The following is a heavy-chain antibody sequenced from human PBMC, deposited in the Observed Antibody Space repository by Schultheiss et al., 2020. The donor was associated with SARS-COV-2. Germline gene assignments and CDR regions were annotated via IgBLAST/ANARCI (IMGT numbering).Heavy chain of an antibody. CDR3: ARLGNDRTGTTSPVGHYMDV. CDR2: ISSSSSYI. Sequence: GGSLRLSCAASGFTFSSYSMNWVRQAPGKGLEWVSSISSSSSYIYYADSVKGRFTISRDNAKNSLYLQMNSLRAEDTAVYSCARLGNDRTGTTSPVGHYMDVWGKGTTVTVSS. CDR1: GFTFSSYS. V-gene: IGHV3-21*01. J-gene: IGHJ6*03. D-gene: IGHD1-7*01.